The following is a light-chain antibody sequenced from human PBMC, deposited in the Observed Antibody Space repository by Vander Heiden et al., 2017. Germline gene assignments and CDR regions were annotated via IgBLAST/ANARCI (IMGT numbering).Light chain of an antibody. V-gene: IGKV1-39*01. J-gene: IGKJ1*01. Sequence: RVTITCRASQSISSYLNWYQQKPGKAPKLLIYAASSLQSGVPSRCSGSGSGTDFTLTISSLQPEDFATYYCQQSYSTLSRTFDQGTKVEIK. CDR3: QQSYSTLSRT. CDR1: QSISSY. CDR2: AAS.